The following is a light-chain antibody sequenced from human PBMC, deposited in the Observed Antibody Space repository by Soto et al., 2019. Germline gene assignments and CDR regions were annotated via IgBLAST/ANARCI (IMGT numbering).Light chain of an antibody. J-gene: IGKJ2*01. Sequence: DIQMAQSPSTLSANVGDRISITCRASQTISTWLAWYQQKPGKAPNLLIYQASTLETGVPSRFSGSGSGTEFTLTISGLQPDDFATYYCQQTYTTPPLTFGQGTKLEIK. CDR1: QTISTW. CDR2: QAS. CDR3: QQTYTTPPLT. V-gene: IGKV1-5*03.